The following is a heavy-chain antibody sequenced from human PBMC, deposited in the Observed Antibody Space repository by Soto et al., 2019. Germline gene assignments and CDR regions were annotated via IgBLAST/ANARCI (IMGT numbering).Heavy chain of an antibody. J-gene: IGHJ4*02. CDR1: GGSISTSGYY. CDR2: ILYSGST. Sequence: QLQLQESGPGLVKPSETLSLTCSVSGGSISTSGYYWSWIRQPTGMTLEWIGNILYSGSTSYNPSLKSRVTISADRAMNQFSLRLSSVTAADTAVSYCARRGIGRPTGEWGQGTLVTVSS. D-gene: IGHD3-3*02. CDR3: ARRGIGRPTGE. V-gene: IGHV4-39*01.